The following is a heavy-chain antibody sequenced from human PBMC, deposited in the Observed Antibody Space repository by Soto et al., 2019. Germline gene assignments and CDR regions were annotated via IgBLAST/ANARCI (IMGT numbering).Heavy chain of an antibody. CDR1: GDSISTDY. J-gene: IGHJ4*02. Sequence: PSETLSLTCTVSGDSISTDYWSWIRKPPGKGLEWIGFIYYGGSTYYNPSLKSRVTISVDRSKNQFSLKLSSVTAADTAVYYCARVPDYWGQGTLVTVSS. CDR3: ARVPDY. CDR2: IYYGGST. V-gene: IGHV4-59*12.